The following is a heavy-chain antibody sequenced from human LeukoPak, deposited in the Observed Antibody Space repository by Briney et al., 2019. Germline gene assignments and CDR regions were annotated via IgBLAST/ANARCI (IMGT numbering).Heavy chain of an antibody. D-gene: IGHD1-26*01. Sequence: SETLSLTCTVSGGSVTNYHWSWIRQPAGKGLEWIARFYTGGSATYNPSLNGRATMSVDTSMNHFSLKLTSVTAADTAIYYCATVEVGTVDVFDIWGQGTMVTVSS. CDR2: FYTGGSA. V-gene: IGHV4-4*07. CDR1: GGSVTNYH. J-gene: IGHJ3*02. CDR3: ATVEVGTVDVFDI.